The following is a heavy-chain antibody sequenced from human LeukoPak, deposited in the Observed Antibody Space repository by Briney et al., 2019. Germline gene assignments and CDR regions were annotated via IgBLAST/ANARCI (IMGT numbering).Heavy chain of an antibody. V-gene: IGHV3-23*01. Sequence: PSETLSLTCAVYGASFSGDFWSWLRQAPGKGLEWVSSISGSGGGTYYADSVKGRFTISRDSSKNTVYLQMNSLRGEDTAVYYCAREMSTISTTFDHWGQGTLVTVSS. CDR1: GASFSGDF. CDR3: AREMSTISTTFDH. CDR2: ISGSGGGT. D-gene: IGHD5-24*01. J-gene: IGHJ4*02.